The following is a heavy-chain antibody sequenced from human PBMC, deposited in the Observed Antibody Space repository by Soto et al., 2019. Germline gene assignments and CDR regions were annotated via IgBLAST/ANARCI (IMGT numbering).Heavy chain of an antibody. CDR1: GNTFASHG. CDR3: ARVDPRGVAVVRDY. D-gene: IGHD3-10*01. Sequence: ASVKVSCKASGNTFASHGFSWVRQAPGQGLEWMGWISGFNGQTNYALKFQGRVALTTDTSTSTAYMELRSLRSDDTAVYFCARVDPRGVAVVRDYWGQGTLVTVSS. CDR2: ISGFNGQT. J-gene: IGHJ4*02. V-gene: IGHV1-18*01.